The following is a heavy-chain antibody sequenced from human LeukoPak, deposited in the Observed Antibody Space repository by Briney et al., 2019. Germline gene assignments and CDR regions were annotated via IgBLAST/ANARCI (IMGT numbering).Heavy chain of an antibody. CDR2: ISSSGSTI. D-gene: IGHD3-16*02. CDR3: AKGIGGVIVKSLLHSAFDI. Sequence: GGSLRLSCAASGFTFSSYEMNWVRQAPGKGLELVSYISSSGSTIYYADSVKGRFTISRDNAKNSLYLQMNSLRAEDTAVYYCAKGIGGVIVKSLLHSAFDIWGQGKMVTVSS. V-gene: IGHV3-48*03. CDR1: GFTFSSYE. J-gene: IGHJ3*02.